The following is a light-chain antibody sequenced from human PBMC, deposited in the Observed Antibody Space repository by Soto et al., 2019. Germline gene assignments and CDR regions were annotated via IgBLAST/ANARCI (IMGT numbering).Light chain of an antibody. J-gene: IGKJ1*01. CDR3: HQYKTYST. Sequence: DIQLTRSPSTLSASVGDRVTITCRASQSLNNRLAWYQQKPGKAPKLLIYDASTLESGVSSRFSGTGSETECTLTITDLQADDLATYFCHQYKTYSTFGQGTKVEIK. CDR1: QSLNNR. CDR2: DAS. V-gene: IGKV1-5*01.